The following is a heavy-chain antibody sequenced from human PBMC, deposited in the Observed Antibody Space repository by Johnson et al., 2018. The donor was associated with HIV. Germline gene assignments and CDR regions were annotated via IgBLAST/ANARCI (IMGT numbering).Heavy chain of an antibody. D-gene: IGHD5-12*01. J-gene: IGHJ3*02. CDR2: IKQDGSET. CDR3: ARVIWGMRSGYEWGAFDI. Sequence: VQLVESGGGLVQPGGSLRLSCAASGFNFGGYWMSWVRQAPGKGLEWVANIKQDGSETYYVDSVKGRFTISRDNAKDSLYLQMKSLRPEDTAVYYCARVIWGMRSGYEWGAFDIWGQGTVVTVSS. CDR1: GFNFGGYW. V-gene: IGHV3-7*02.